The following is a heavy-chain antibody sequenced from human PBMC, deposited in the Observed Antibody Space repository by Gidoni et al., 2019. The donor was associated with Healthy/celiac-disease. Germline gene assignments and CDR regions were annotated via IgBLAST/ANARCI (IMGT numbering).Heavy chain of an antibody. V-gene: IGHV1-69*14. J-gene: IGHJ1*01. CDR1: VGTFRSYA. CDR3: ARVEGDSSLGVGQH. Sequence: QVQLVQSGAEVQKPRSSVTVSCKASVGTFRSYAISWVRQAPGQGLEWMGGIIPIFGTANYEQKCQGRVTITADKSTSTADMELSSLRAEDTAVYYCARVEGDSSLGVGQHWGQGTLVTVSA. D-gene: IGHD6-13*01. CDR2: IIPIFGTA.